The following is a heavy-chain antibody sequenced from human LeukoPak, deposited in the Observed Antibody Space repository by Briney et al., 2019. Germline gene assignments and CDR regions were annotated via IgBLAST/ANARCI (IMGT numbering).Heavy chain of an antibody. CDR3: ARQTTPGCFDP. D-gene: IGHD2-15*01. Sequence: GESLKISCKGSGYSFTTYWIGWVRQMPGKGLEGMGIIYPGDSDTRYSQSFQGQVTISADKTISTVYLQWSSLKASDTGMYYCARQTTPGCFDPWGQGTLVTVSS. CDR2: IYPGDSDT. CDR1: GYSFTTYW. J-gene: IGHJ5*02. V-gene: IGHV5-51*01.